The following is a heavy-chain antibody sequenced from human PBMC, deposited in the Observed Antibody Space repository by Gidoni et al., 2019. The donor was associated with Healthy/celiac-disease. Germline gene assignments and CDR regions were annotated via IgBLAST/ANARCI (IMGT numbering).Heavy chain of an antibody. CDR3: AKDEGYYYDSSRGAFDI. J-gene: IGHJ3*02. CDR2: ISGSGGST. Sequence: EVQLLESGGGSVQPGGSLRLSCAASGFTFHSYAMSWVRQAPGKGLEWVSAISGSGGSTYYADSVKGRFTISRDNSKNTLYLQMNSLRAEDTAVYYCAKDEGYYYDSSRGAFDIWGQGTMVTVSS. CDR1: GFTFHSYA. D-gene: IGHD3-22*01. V-gene: IGHV3-23*01.